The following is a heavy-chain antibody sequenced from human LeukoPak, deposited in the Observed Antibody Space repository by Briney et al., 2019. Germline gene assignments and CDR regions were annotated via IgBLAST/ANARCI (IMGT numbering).Heavy chain of an antibody. V-gene: IGHV3-21*01. CDR1: GLTFSDAW. CDR2: ISSSSSYI. D-gene: IGHD4-23*01. CDR3: ARDPLDYGGNSP. J-gene: IGHJ5*02. Sequence: KPGGSLRLSCAVSGLTFSDAWMNWVRQAPGKGLEWVSSISSSSSYIYYADSVKGRFTISRDNAKNSLYLQMNSLRAEDTAVYYCARDPLDYGGNSPWGQGTLVTVSS.